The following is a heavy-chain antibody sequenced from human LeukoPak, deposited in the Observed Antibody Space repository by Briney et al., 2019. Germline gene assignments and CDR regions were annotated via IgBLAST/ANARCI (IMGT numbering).Heavy chain of an antibody. V-gene: IGHV3-23*01. J-gene: IGHJ4*02. CDR3: AKEGERVYYDILTGYGYFDY. CDR1: GFTFSSYA. D-gene: IGHD3-9*01. Sequence: SGGSLRLSCAASGFTFSSYAMSWVRQAPGKGLEWVSAISGSGGSTYYADSVKGRSTISRDNSRNTLYLRMNSLRAEDTAVYFCAKEGERVYYDILTGYGYFDYWGQGTLVTVSS. CDR2: ISGSGGST.